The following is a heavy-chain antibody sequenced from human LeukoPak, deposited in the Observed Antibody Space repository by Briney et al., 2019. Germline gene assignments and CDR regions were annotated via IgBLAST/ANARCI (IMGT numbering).Heavy chain of an antibody. Sequence: PGGSLRLSCAASGFTFSSYGMPWVRQAPGKGLEWVAVISYDGSNKYYADSVKGRFTISRDNSKNTLYLQMNSLRAEDTAVYYCAKDLSTIFGVVTEIDYWGQGTLVTVSS. D-gene: IGHD3-3*01. J-gene: IGHJ4*02. CDR1: GFTFSSYG. CDR2: ISYDGSNK. CDR3: AKDLSTIFGVVTEIDY. V-gene: IGHV3-30*18.